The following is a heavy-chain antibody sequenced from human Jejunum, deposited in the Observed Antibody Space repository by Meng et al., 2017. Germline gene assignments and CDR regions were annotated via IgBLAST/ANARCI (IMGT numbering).Heavy chain of an antibody. CDR3: ARGREARGSFDQ. CDR1: GFTFRDFD. CDR2: ISISASVQ. J-gene: IGHJ4*02. Sequence: GGSLRLSCAASGFTFRDFDFNWVRQAPGKGLEWVAHISISASVQYYAPSVKGRFTISRDYAENSAYLQMNSLRAEDTAVYYCARGREARGSFDQWGQGNLVNGAS. D-gene: IGHD3-10*01. V-gene: IGHV3-48*03.